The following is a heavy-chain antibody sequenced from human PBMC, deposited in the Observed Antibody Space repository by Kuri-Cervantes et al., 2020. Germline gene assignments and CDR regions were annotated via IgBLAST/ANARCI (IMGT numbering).Heavy chain of an antibody. D-gene: IGHD4-17*01. V-gene: IGHV3-74*01. Sequence: GESLKISCAASAFIISDYWMHWVRQTPGKGLVWVSRINSGGGGTDYADSVKGRFTISRDNAKNTLFLQMNSLRAEDTAVYYCAKEKWTTVTPYFDYWGQGTLVTVSS. CDR3: AKEKWTTVTPYFDY. CDR2: INSGGGGT. CDR1: AFIISDYW. J-gene: IGHJ4*02.